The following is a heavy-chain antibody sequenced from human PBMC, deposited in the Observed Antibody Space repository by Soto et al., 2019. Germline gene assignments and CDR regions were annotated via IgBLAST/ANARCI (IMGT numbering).Heavy chain of an antibody. V-gene: IGHV3-11*06. CDR1: GFTFGDSY. CDR3: GRGGGGGLFDP. J-gene: IGHJ5*02. D-gene: IGHD2-15*01. Sequence: GGSLRLSCAGSGFTFGDSYMSWIRQAPGKGLEWLSYISPGSRYPAYADSVKGRFTISRDNAKRSLYLQMMSLTAEDTAIYYCGRGGGGGLFDPWGQGTMVTVSS. CDR2: ISPGSRYP.